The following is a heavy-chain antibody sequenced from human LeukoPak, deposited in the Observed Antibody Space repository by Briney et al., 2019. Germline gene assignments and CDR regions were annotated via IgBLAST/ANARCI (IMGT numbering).Heavy chain of an antibody. CDR2: INQDGSQK. V-gene: IGHV3-7*03. J-gene: IGHJ4*02. D-gene: IGHD2-15*01. CDR3: ARIVSGGSCIFDY. Sequence: AGGSLRLSCAGSGFTFSSHWIGWVRQAPGKGLEWVAHINQDGSQKYYVDSVEGRFAISRDNAKNSLYLQMNSLRVDDTAVYYCARIVSGGSCIFDYWGQGTLVTVSS. CDR1: GFTFSSHW.